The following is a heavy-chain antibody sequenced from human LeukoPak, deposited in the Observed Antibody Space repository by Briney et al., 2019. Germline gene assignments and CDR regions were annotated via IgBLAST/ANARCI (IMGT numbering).Heavy chain of an antibody. Sequence: SETLSLTCTVFGYSISSGYYWGWIRQPPGKGLEWIGSIYHSGSTYYNPSLKSRVTISVDTSKNQFSLKLSSVTAADTAVYYCARVGYGDGEYYFDYWGQGTLVTVSS. V-gene: IGHV4-38-2*02. CDR3: ARVGYGDGEYYFDY. CDR2: IYHSGST. CDR1: GYSISSGYY. D-gene: IGHD4-17*01. J-gene: IGHJ4*02.